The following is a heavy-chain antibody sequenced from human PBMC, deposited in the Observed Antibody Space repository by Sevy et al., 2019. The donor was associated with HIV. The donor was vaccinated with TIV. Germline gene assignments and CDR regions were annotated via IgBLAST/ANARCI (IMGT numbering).Heavy chain of an antibody. V-gene: IGHV3-23*01. D-gene: IGHD2-21*02. J-gene: IGHJ4*02. CDR1: GFTLGSYT. CDR2: ISATGGST. CDR3: AKTLQKLPFHPHYFDY. Sequence: GGSLRLSCAASGFTLGSYTMNWVRQAPGEGLEWVASISATGGSTHYADSVKGRFTISGDVSKGLLYLQMNSLTAEDTAIFYCAKTLQKLPFHPHYFDYWGQGTLVTVSS.